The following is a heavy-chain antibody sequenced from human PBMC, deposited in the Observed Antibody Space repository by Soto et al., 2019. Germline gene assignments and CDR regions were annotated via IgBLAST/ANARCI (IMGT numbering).Heavy chain of an antibody. J-gene: IGHJ4*02. D-gene: IGHD5-12*01. CDR1: GYTFTGYY. Sequence: QVQLVQSGTEVKKPGASVKVSCKASGYTFTGYYMHWVRQAPGQGLEWMGWINPKSGGTYYAQKFQGRVNMTRDTSSSSAFMELSSLRSDDTAVYYCAKANSGDDDEFDYWGQGPQVTVSS. CDR3: AKANSGDDDEFDY. CDR2: INPKSGGT. V-gene: IGHV1-2*02.